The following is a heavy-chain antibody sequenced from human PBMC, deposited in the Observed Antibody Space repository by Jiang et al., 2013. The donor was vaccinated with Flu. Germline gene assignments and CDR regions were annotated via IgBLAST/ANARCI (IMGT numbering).Heavy chain of an antibody. D-gene: IGHD6-13*01. CDR3: ARERSSSWYYFDY. V-gene: IGHV7-4-1*02. CDR2: STPTLGT. CDR1: TFTSYA. Sequence: TFTSYAMNWVRQALDKGLSGWDGSTPTLGTQRMPRASLGRFVFSLDTSVSTAYLQISSLKAEDTAVYYCARERSSSWYYFDYWGQGTLVTVSS. J-gene: IGHJ4*02.